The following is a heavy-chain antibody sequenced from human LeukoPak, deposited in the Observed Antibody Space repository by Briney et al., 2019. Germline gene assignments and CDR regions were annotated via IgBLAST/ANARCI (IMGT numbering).Heavy chain of an antibody. D-gene: IGHD5-18*01. CDR1: GRTFSSYA. V-gene: IGHV1-69*05. J-gene: IGHJ6*03. CDR2: IILIFCTA. CDR3: ASMVDTAPPEGDNYYYYMDV. Sequence: TVKVSCKACGRTFSSYAISWVRQAPGRGLVGVGGIILIFCTANYAQKLQGRVTITTDESTSTAYMELSSLRSEDTAVYYCASMVDTAPPEGDNYYYYMDVWGKGTTVTVSS.